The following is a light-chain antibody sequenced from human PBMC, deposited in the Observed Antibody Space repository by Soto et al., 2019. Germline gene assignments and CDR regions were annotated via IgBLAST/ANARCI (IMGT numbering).Light chain of an antibody. CDR1: QSVSIN. V-gene: IGKV3-15*01. J-gene: IGKJ4*01. CDR3: QQYNNWPRT. CDR2: GAS. Sequence: EIVMTQSPATLSVSPGERATLSCRASQSVSINLAWYQQKPGQAPRLLIHGASTRATGIPARFSGSGSGTEFTLTISGLQSEDFAVYYCQQYNNWPRTFGGGTKVEIK.